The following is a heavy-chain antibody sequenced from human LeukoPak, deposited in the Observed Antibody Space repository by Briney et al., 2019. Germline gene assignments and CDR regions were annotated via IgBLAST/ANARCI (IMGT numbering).Heavy chain of an antibody. V-gene: IGHV4-39*01. CDR3: ARHSSYYGNFDY. J-gene: IGHJ4*02. CDR1: GGSISSSSYY. Sequence: SQTLSLTCTVSGGSISSSSYYWGWIRQPPGKGLEWIGSIYHSGSSYYNPSLKSRVTISVDTSKNQFSLKLSSVTAADTAVYYCARHSSYYGNFDYWGQGTLVTVST. D-gene: IGHD3-10*01. CDR2: IYHSGSS.